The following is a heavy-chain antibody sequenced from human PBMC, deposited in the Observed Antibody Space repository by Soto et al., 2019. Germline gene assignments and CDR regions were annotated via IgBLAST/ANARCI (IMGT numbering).Heavy chain of an antibody. CDR1: GFTFSSYG. V-gene: IGHV3-30*18. CDR2: ISYDGSNK. CDR3: VKSGIVVVPAATDDAFDI. Sequence: QVQLVESGGGVVQPGRSLRLSCAASGFTFSSYGMHWVRQAPGKGLEWVAVISYDGSNKYYADSVKGRFTISRDNSKNTLYLQMNSLRAEDTAVYYCVKSGIVVVPAATDDAFDIWGQGTMVTVSS. J-gene: IGHJ3*02. D-gene: IGHD2-2*01.